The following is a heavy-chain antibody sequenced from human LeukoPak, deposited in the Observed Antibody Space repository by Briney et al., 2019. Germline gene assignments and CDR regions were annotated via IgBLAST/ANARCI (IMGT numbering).Heavy chain of an antibody. J-gene: IGHJ3*01. CDR2: SNLDHGET. CDR1: GYTLAELS. V-gene: IGHV1-24*01. Sequence: ASVKVSCKVSGYTLAELSIHWVRQAPGKGLEWMGGSNLDHGETVYAPNFQGRVTMTEDTSTDTAYMEVSSLRSDDTAVYYCATGGKKRLLKGDAFVVWGQGPMVSFS. CDR3: ATGGKKRLLKGDAFVV. D-gene: IGHD6-25*01.